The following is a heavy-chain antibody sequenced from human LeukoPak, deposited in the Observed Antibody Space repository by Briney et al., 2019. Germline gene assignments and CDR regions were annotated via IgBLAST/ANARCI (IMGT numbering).Heavy chain of an antibody. CDR2: IIPIFGTA. J-gene: IGHJ4*02. Sequence: SVKVSCKASGGTFSSYAISWVRQAPGQGLEWMGGIIPIFGTANYAQKFQGRVTITADKSTSTAYMELSSLRSEDTAVYYCAREGTYCSSTSCYGYWGQGTLVTVSS. CDR1: GGTFSSYA. V-gene: IGHV1-69*06. D-gene: IGHD2-2*01. CDR3: AREGTYCSSTSCYGY.